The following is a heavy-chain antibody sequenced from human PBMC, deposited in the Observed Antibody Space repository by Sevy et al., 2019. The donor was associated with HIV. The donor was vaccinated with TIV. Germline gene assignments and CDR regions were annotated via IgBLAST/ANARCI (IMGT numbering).Heavy chain of an antibody. CDR2: ISGSGGRT. CDR3: AKGDIVVVVAATGAAFDI. Sequence: GGSLRLSCTASGFIFSNYAMSWVRQAPGKGLEWVSGISGSGGRTYSAGSVKGRFTISRDDSKNTLYLQMNYLRADDTAVYYCAKGDIVVVVAATGAAFDIWGQGTMVTVSS. D-gene: IGHD2-15*01. CDR1: GFIFSNYA. V-gene: IGHV3-23*01. J-gene: IGHJ3*02.